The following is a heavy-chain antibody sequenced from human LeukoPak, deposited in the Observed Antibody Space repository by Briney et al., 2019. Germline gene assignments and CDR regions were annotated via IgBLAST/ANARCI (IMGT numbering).Heavy chain of an antibody. CDR1: GYSISSGYY. CDR3: ARLDISTTWYAFDY. V-gene: IGHV4-38-2*02. Sequence: SETLSLTCTVSGYSISSGYYWGWIRQPPGKGLEWIGSIYHSGSTYYNPSLKSRVTISVDTSKNQFSLKLRSVTAADTAVYYCARLDISTTWYAFDYWGQGTLVTVSS. CDR2: IYHSGST. J-gene: IGHJ4*02. D-gene: IGHD5-12*01.